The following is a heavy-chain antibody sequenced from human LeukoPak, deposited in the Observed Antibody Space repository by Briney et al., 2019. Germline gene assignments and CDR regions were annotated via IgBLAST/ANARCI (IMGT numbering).Heavy chain of an antibody. CDR2: IREDGSEK. D-gene: IGHD3-10*01. J-gene: IGHJ4*02. CDR1: GFTFSNYW. Sequence: GGSLRLSCAASGFTFSNYWMSWVRQAPGKGLEWVANIREDGSEKYYVDSVKGQFTISRDNAKNSLFLQMDSLRAEDTAVYYCARDLAGHYYGSGSSFDYWGQGTLVTVSS. CDR3: ARDLAGHYYGSGSSFDY. V-gene: IGHV3-7*01.